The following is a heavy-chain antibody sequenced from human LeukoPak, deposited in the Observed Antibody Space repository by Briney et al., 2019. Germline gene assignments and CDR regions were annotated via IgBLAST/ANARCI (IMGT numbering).Heavy chain of an antibody. V-gene: IGHV3-74*01. CDR3: WGSYRYTRGLDY. J-gene: IGHJ4*02. Sequence: GGSLRLSCAASGFTFSDYWMHWVRQAPGKGLVWVSRISSDGSRVTYADSVKGRFTISRDNAKNTLYLQMSSLRAEDTAVYYVWGSYRYTRGLDYWGQGTLVTVSS. CDR2: ISSDGSRV. D-gene: IGHD3-16*02. CDR1: GFTFSDYW.